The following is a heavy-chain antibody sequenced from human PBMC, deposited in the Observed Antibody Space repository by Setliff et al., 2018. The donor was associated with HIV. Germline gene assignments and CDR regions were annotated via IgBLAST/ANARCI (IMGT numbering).Heavy chain of an antibody. D-gene: IGHD2-2*01. J-gene: IGHJ5*02. CDR3: ARGGTSSNWFGP. V-gene: IGHV4-59*02. CDR1: GASVNYNT. CDR2: IYNSVTT. Sequence: SETLSLTCSVSGASVNYNTWSWIRQAPGKGLQWIGFIYNSVTTNYNPSLKSRATISPDTSKNQFSLKLTSVTAADTAVYYCARGGTSSNWFGPWGQGTLVTVSS.